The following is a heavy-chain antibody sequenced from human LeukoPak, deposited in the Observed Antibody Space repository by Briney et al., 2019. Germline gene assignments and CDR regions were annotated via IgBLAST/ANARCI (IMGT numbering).Heavy chain of an antibody. Sequence: SETLSLTCTVSGGSINSSSFYWGWIRQPPGKGLEWIGSIYYSGSTYHNPSLKSRVTISVDTSKNQFSLKLSSVTAADTAVYYCARGKLEYNWNDVGDFDYWGQGTLVTVSS. V-gene: IGHV4-39*07. J-gene: IGHJ4*02. D-gene: IGHD1-20*01. CDR3: ARGKLEYNWNDVGDFDY. CDR1: GGSINSSSFY. CDR2: IYYSGST.